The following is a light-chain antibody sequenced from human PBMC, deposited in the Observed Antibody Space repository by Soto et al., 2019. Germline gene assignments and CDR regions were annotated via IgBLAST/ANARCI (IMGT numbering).Light chain of an antibody. CDR3: QQYGSSPWT. Sequence: DIVLTQSPGTLSLSPGERATLSCRASQSISSSYLAWYQQKPGQAPRLLIYGASSRATGIPVRFSGSGSGTDFTLTISRLEPEDFAVYYCQQYGSSPWTFGQGTKVDIK. V-gene: IGKV3-20*01. J-gene: IGKJ1*01. CDR2: GAS. CDR1: QSISSSY.